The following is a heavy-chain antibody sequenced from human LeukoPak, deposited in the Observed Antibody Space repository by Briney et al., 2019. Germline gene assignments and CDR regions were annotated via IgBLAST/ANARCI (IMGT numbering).Heavy chain of an antibody. CDR2: IYYTGSA. Sequence: SETLSLTCTVSGGSISSYYWSWIRQPPGKGLEWLGYIYYTGSANYNPSLKSRVIISVDTSKNQFSLKLSSVTAADTAVYYCARDAGCCSSSSCGAYFQHWGQGTLVTVSS. J-gene: IGHJ1*01. CDR1: GGSISSYY. V-gene: IGHV4-59*01. D-gene: IGHD2-2*01. CDR3: ARDAGCCSSSSCGAYFQH.